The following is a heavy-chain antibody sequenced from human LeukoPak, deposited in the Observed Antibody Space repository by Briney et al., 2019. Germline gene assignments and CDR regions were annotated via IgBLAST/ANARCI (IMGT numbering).Heavy chain of an antibody. CDR2: ISYDGSNK. CDR3: ARVGYYDSSAPIDY. V-gene: IGHV3-30-3*01. D-gene: IGHD3-22*01. CDR1: GFTFSSYA. Sequence: GWSLRLSCAASGFTFSSYAMHWVRQAPGKGLEWVAVISYDGSNKYYADSVKGRFTISRDNSKNTLYLQMNSLRAEDTAVYYCARVGYYDSSAPIDYWGQGTLVTVSS. J-gene: IGHJ4*02.